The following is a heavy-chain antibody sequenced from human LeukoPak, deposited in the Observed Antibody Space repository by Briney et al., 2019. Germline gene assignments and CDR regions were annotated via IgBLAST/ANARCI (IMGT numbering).Heavy chain of an antibody. J-gene: IGHJ3*02. Sequence: SETLSLTCTVSGGSISSYYWSWIRQPAGKGLEWIGRIYTSGSTNYNPSLKSRVTMSVDTSKNQFSLKLSSVTAADTAVYYCARAPPHYDSSGYYSSDAFDIWGQGTMATVSS. V-gene: IGHV4-4*07. CDR3: ARAPPHYDSSGYYSSDAFDI. CDR1: GGSISSYY. CDR2: IYTSGST. D-gene: IGHD3-22*01.